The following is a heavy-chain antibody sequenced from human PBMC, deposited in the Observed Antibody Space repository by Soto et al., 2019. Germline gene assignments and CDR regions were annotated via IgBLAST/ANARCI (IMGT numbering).Heavy chain of an antibody. CDR1: GGTFSSYA. CDR3: ARGMVYGSDGLDV. Sequence: ASVKVSCKASGGTFSSYAISWVREAPGQGLEWMGGIIPIFGTANDAQKFQGRVTITADESTSTAYMEPSRLRSEDTAVYYCARGMVYGSDGLDVWGQGTRVAVSS. V-gene: IGHV1-69*13. CDR2: IIPIFGTA. D-gene: IGHD2-8*01. J-gene: IGHJ6*02.